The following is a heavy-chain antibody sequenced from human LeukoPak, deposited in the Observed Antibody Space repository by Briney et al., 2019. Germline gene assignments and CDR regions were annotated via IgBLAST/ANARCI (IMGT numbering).Heavy chain of an antibody. V-gene: IGHV4-34*01. Sequence: SETLSLTCAVYGGSFSGYYWSWIRQPPGRGLEWIGEINHSGSTNYNPSLKSRVTISIDTSKNQFSLKLTSVTAADTAVYYCASSGWYRGYWGQGTLVTVSS. D-gene: IGHD6-19*01. CDR1: GGSFSGYY. J-gene: IGHJ4*02. CDR3: ASSGWYRGY. CDR2: INHSGST.